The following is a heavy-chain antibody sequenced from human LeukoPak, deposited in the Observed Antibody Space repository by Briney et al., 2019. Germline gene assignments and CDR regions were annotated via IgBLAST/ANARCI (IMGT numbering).Heavy chain of an antibody. D-gene: IGHD3-22*01. V-gene: IGHV4-39*01. CDR1: GGSISSSSYY. CDR2: IYYSGST. J-gene: IGHJ4*02. Sequence: PSETLSLTCTVSGGSISSSSYYWGWIRQPPGVGLEWIGSIYYSGSTYYNPSLKSRVTISVDTSKNQFSLKLSSVTAADTAVYYCATYYYDSSGYQRGIFDYWGQRTLVTVSS. CDR3: ATYYYDSSGYQRGIFDY.